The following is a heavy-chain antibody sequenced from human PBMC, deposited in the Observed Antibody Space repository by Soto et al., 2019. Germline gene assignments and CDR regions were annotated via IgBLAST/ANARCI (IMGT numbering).Heavy chain of an antibody. J-gene: IGHJ3*02. V-gene: IGHV1-69*13. CDR1: GGTFSSYA. CDR3: ASCIQTLDAFDI. Sequence: SVKVSCKASGGTFSSYAISWVRQAPGQGLEWMGGIIPIFGTANYAQKFQGRVTITADESTSTAYMELSSLRSEDTAVYYCASCIQTLDAFDIWGQGTMVTVAS. D-gene: IGHD2-15*01. CDR2: IIPIFGTA.